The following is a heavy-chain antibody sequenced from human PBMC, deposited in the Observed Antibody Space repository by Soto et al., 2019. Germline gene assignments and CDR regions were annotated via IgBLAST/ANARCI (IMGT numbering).Heavy chain of an antibody. CDR2: INPSGGST. D-gene: IGHD6-13*01. CDR3: ATTRIAAAGTFLPLDY. J-gene: IGHJ4*02. V-gene: IGHV1-46*01. CDR1: GYTFTSYY. Sequence: ASVKVSCQASGYTFTSYYMHWVRQAPGQGLEWMGIINPSGGSTIYAQKFQGRVTMTEDTSTDTAYMELSSLRSEDTAVYYCATTRIAAAGTFLPLDYWGQGTLVTVSS.